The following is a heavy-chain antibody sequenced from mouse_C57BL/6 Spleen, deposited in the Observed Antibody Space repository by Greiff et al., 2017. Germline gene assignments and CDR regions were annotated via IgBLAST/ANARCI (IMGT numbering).Heavy chain of an antibody. J-gene: IGHJ2*01. CDR3: ARDPGTSSFDY. Sequence: EVQRVESEGGLVQPGSSMKLSCTASGFTFSDYYMAWVRQVPEKGLEWVANINYDGSSTYYLDSLKSRFIISRDNAKNILYLQMSSLKSEDTATYYCARDPGTSSFDYWGQGTTLTVSS. D-gene: IGHD2-14*01. V-gene: IGHV5-16*01. CDR1: GFTFSDYY. CDR2: INYDGSST.